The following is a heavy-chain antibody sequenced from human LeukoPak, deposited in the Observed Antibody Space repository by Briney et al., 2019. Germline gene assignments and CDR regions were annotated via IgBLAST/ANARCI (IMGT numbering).Heavy chain of an antibody. CDR2: ISADGGSK. V-gene: IGHV3-43*02. Sequence: GGSLRLSCVASGLTFHDYAMHWVRQAPGKGLEWVSLISADGGSKFYADSVRGRFSISRDNSKNSLYLQMNSLRTEDTAMYYCAKESGKFDYWGQGTLVAVSS. CDR1: GLTFHDYA. J-gene: IGHJ4*02. CDR3: AKESGKFDY.